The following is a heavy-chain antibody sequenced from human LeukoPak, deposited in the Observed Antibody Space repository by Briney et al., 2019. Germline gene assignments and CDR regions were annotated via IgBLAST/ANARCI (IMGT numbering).Heavy chain of an antibody. J-gene: IGHJ4*02. D-gene: IGHD5/OR15-5a*01. CDR2: ISFDGSNI. CDR3: VRQSTGLDY. Sequence: TGGSLRLSCAASGFTFSSYAMHWVRQAPGKGLEWVAVISFDGSNIYYADSVKGRFTISRDNSKNTLYLQLDSLRSEDTAVYYCVRQSTGLDYWGQGTLVTVSS. CDR1: GFTFSSYA. V-gene: IGHV3-30*04.